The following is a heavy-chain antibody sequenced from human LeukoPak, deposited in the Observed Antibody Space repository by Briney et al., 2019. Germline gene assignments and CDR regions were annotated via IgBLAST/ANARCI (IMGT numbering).Heavy chain of an antibody. D-gene: IGHD2-2*01. V-gene: IGHV1-18*01. J-gene: IGHJ6*03. CDR3: ARYCGSTRCSNYYYYYMDV. CDR1: SYTFINYD. Sequence: GASVKVSCKASSYTFINYDIIWVRQAPGQGLEWMGWISAYNRNTNYAQKFQGRVTMTTDTSTSTAYMELGSLRSDDTAVYYCARYCGSTRCSNYYYYYMDVWGKGTTLTVSS. CDR2: ISAYNRNT.